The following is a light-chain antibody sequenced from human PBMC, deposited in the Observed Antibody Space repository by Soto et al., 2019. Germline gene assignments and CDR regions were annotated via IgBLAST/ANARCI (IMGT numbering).Light chain of an antibody. CDR3: QQRSNWPRWT. Sequence: VVLTQSPGTLSLSPGERATLSCRASQSVSSSYLAWYQQKAGQAPRLLIYGASSRATGIPDRFSGSGSGTDFTLTVSRLEPEDFAVYYCQQRSNWPRWTFGQGTMVDIK. J-gene: IGKJ1*01. CDR1: QSVSSSY. V-gene: IGKV3D-20*02. CDR2: GAS.